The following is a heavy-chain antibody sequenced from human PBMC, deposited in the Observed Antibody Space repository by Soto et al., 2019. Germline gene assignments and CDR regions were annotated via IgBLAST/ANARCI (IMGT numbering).Heavy chain of an antibody. CDR1: GYTFTSYG. J-gene: IGHJ4*02. V-gene: IGHV1-18*01. CDR3: AHFDWFIDY. D-gene: IGHD3-9*01. CDR2: ISPSNGST. Sequence: ASVKVSCKASGYTFTSYGISWVRQAPGQGLEWMGIISPSNGSTSYAQKLQGRVTMTTDTSTSTVYMELSSLRSEDTAVYYCAHFDWFIDYWGQGTLVTVSS.